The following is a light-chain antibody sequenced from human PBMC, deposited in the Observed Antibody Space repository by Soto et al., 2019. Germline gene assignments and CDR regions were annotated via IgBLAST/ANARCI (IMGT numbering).Light chain of an antibody. V-gene: IGLV2-11*01. J-gene: IGLJ1*01. Sequence: QSALAQPRSVSGSPGQSVTISCTGTSSDVGAYNHVSWYQQYPGKAPKLTIYDVSKRPSGVPDRFSGSKSGNTASLTISGLQAEDEADYYCCSYAGSYIYVFGTGTKV. CDR3: CSYAGSYIYV. CDR1: SSDVGAYNH. CDR2: DVS.